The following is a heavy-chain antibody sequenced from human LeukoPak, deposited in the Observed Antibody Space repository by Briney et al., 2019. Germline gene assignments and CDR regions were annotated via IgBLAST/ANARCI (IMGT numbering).Heavy chain of an antibody. CDR3: TREGVGATTDAFDI. Sequence: GGSLRLSCTASGFIFGDYAMSWLRQAPGKGLEGVGIIRSKDYGGTTEYAASLKGRFTISRDDSKSIAYLQMNSLKTEDTAVYYCTREGVGATTDAFDIWGQGTMVTVSS. J-gene: IGHJ3*02. D-gene: IGHD1-26*01. CDR2: IRSKDYGGTT. CDR1: GFIFGDYA. V-gene: IGHV3-49*03.